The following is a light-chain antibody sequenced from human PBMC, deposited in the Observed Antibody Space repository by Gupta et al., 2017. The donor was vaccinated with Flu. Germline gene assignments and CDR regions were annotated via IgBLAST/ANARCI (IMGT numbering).Light chain of an antibody. CDR1: QSVLYSSNNKNH. CDR3: QQYDTAPIT. J-gene: IGKJ5*01. Sequence: DIVMTQSPDSLAVSLGERATINCKSSQSVLYSSNNKNHLAWYQQKPGQPPKLLIYWASTRESGVTDRFSGSGSGTDFTLTIISLQAEDVTVYYCQQYDTAPITFGQGTRLEIK. V-gene: IGKV4-1*01. CDR2: WAS.